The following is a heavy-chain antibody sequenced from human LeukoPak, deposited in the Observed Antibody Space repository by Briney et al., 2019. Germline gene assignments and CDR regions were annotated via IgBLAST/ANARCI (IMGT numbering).Heavy chain of an antibody. CDR2: IYTSGST. CDR1: GASISTYY. J-gene: IGHJ4*02. CDR3: ATHDKDSSGYYWRPYYFDY. D-gene: IGHD3-22*01. V-gene: IGHV4-4*07. Sequence: SETLSLTCAVSGASISTYYWSWIRQPAGKGLEWIGRIYTSGSTNYNPSLRSRVTMSVDTSKNQFSLKLTSVTAADTAVYYCATHDKDSSGYYWRPYYFDYWGQGTLVTVSS.